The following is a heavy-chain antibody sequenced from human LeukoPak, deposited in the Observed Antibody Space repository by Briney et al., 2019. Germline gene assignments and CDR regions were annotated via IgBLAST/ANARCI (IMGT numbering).Heavy chain of an antibody. V-gene: IGHV4-59*01. J-gene: IGHJ4*02. D-gene: IGHD6-13*01. CDR1: GGSISRYY. CDR3: ARGQAPSSWYVPFDY. CDR2: IYYSGST. Sequence: SETLSLTCTVSGGSISRYYWSWIRQPPGKGLEWIGYIYYSGSTNYNPSLKSRVTISVDTSKNQFSLKLSSVTAADTAVYYCARGQAPSSWYVPFDYWGQGTLVTVSS.